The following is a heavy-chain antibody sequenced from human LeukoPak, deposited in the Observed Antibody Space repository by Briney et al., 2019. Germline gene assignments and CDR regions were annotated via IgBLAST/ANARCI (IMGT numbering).Heavy chain of an antibody. Sequence: GGSLLLSCDASEFTFSSYWMHWVRQAPGKGLVWVSRINSDGRTTIYADSVKGRFTISRDNAKNTLYLQMNSLRAEDTAVYYCAREGYYDSSGYSIRFSYWGQGTLVTVSS. D-gene: IGHD3-22*01. CDR1: EFTFSSYW. V-gene: IGHV3-74*01. CDR3: AREGYYDSSGYSIRFSY. J-gene: IGHJ4*02. CDR2: INSDGRTT.